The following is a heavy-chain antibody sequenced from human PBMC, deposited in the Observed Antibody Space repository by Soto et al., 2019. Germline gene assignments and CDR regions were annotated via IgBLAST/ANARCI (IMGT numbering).Heavy chain of an antibody. CDR1: GYTFTIYA. CDR2: VSGYNGDT. V-gene: IGHV1-18*01. Sequence: QVQLVQSGGEVKKPGAAVKVSCKASGYTFTIYAISWVRQAPGQGLEWMGWVSGYNGDTNYAQNLQDRVTMTTDTSTSQAYMELRSLRSDDTAVYYCARGGSRTTFVGLIEDVTADAFDIWGQGTMVTVSS. CDR3: ARGGSRTTFVGLIEDVTADAFDI. D-gene: IGHD3-16*02. J-gene: IGHJ3*02.